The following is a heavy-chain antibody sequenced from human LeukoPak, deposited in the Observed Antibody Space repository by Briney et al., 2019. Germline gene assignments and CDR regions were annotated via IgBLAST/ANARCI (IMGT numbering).Heavy chain of an antibody. CDR2: IYSGGST. CDR3: ASLSLGHY. Sequence: GGSLRLSCAASGFTVSNNYMSWVRQAPGKGLEWVSVIYSGGSTYYADSVKGRFTTSRDTSKNTLSLQMNSLRAEDTAVYYCASLSLGHYWGQGTLVTVSS. D-gene: IGHD6-6*01. CDR1: GFTVSNNY. V-gene: IGHV3-53*01. J-gene: IGHJ4*02.